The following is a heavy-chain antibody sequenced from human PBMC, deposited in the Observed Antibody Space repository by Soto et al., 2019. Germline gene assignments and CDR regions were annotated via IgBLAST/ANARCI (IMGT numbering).Heavy chain of an antibody. D-gene: IGHD1-26*01. V-gene: IGHV3-30*18. CDR1: GFTFSSYV. Sequence: QVQLVQSGGGVVQPGRSLRLSCAGSGFTFSSYVIHWVRQAPGKGLEWVALISYDGGNEKYTESVKDRFTISRDDSHNVAYLQMSSLRTEDTAMYYCAKDRYSGTYPTDFDYWGQGSLVTVSS. J-gene: IGHJ4*02. CDR3: AKDRYSGTYPTDFDY. CDR2: ISYDGGNE.